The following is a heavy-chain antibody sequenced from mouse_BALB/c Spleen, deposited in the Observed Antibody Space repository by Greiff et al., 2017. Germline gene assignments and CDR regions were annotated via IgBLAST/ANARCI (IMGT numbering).Heavy chain of an antibody. J-gene: IGHJ2*01. CDR2: IYPSDSYT. V-gene: IGHV1-69*02. Sequence: VQLQQPGAELVRPGASVKLSCKASGYTFTSYWINWVKQRPGQGLEWIGNIYPSDSYTNYNQKFKDKATLTVDKSASTAYMQLSSPTSEDSAVYYCTRDGNYGYFDYWGQGTTLTVSS. D-gene: IGHD2-1*01. CDR3: TRDGNYGYFDY. CDR1: GYTFTSYW.